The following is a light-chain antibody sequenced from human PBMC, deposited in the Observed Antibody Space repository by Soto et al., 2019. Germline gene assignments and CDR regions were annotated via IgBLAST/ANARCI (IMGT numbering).Light chain of an antibody. CDR3: SSYTTSSTRV. J-gene: IGLJ2*01. V-gene: IGLV2-14*01. CDR1: SSDVGGYHS. CDR2: EVS. Sequence: QSALTQPASVSGSPGQSITISCTGTSSDVGGYHSVSWYQQHPGIAPILMIYEVSNRPSGVSNRFSGSKSGNTASLTISGLQAEDEADYYCSSYTTSSTRVFGGGTKLTVL.